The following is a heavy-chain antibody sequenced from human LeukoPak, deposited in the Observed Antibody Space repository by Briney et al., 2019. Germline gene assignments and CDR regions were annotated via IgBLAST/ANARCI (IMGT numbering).Heavy chain of an antibody. CDR2: INHSGST. CDR1: GGSFSGYY. D-gene: IGHD1-26*01. CDR3: ARVIVGATRYSDY. Sequence: SETLSLTCAVSGGSFSGYYWSWIRQPPGKGLEWVGEINHSGSTNYNPSIKSRVTISGDTSKTQFSLKLSSVPAADTAVYYCARVIVGATRYSDYWGQGTLVTVSS. J-gene: IGHJ4*02. V-gene: IGHV4-34*01.